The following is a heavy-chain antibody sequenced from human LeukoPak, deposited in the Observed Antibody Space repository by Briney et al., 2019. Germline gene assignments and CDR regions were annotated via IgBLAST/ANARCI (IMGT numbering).Heavy chain of an antibody. V-gene: IGHV1-8*01. CDR1: GYTFTSYD. Sequence: GASVKVSCKASGYTFTSYDINWVRQATGQGLEWMGWMNPNSGNTGYAQKFQGRVTMTRNTSISTAYMELSSLRSDDTAVYYCARHAIAVAGGAFDYWGQGTLVTVSS. J-gene: IGHJ4*02. CDR3: ARHAIAVAGGAFDY. D-gene: IGHD6-19*01. CDR2: MNPNSGNT.